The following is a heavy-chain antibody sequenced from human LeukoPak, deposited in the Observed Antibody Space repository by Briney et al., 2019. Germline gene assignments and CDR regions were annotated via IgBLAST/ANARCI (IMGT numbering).Heavy chain of an antibody. J-gene: IGHJ4*02. Sequence: PSETLSLTCAVYGGSFSGYYWSWIRQHPGKGLEWIGYIYYSGSTYYNPSLKSRVTISVDTSKNQFSLKLSSVTAADTAVYYCARGELELFDYWGQGTLVTVSS. CDR1: GGSFSGYY. CDR3: ARGELELFDY. CDR2: IYYSGST. D-gene: IGHD1-1*01. V-gene: IGHV4-31*11.